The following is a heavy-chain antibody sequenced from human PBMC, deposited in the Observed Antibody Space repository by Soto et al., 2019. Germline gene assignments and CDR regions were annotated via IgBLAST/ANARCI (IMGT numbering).Heavy chain of an antibody. CDR1: GGSISSYY. CDR3: ARGYSAYGHFDS. Sequence: TSETLSLTCTVSGGSISSYYWSWIRQPPGKGLEWIGYIYDSGTTNYNPSLKSGVTISVDTSKNQFSLKLSSVTAADTAVYYCARGYSAYGHFDSWGQGTLVTVSS. CDR2: IYDSGTT. V-gene: IGHV4-59*01. J-gene: IGHJ4*02. D-gene: IGHD5-12*01.